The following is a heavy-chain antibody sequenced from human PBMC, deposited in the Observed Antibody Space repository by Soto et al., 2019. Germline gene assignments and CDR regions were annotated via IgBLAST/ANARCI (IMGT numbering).Heavy chain of an antibody. CDR2: ISGSGGST. CDR1: GFTFSSYA. CDR3: AKVGYSYGPNYWYFDL. Sequence: EVQLLESGGGLVQPGGSLRLSCAASGFTFSSYAMSWVRQAPGKGLEWVSAISGSGGSTYYADSVKGRFTISGDNSKNTLYLQMNSLRAEDTAVYYCAKVGYSYGPNYWYFDLWGRGTLVTVSS. D-gene: IGHD5-18*01. V-gene: IGHV3-23*01. J-gene: IGHJ2*01.